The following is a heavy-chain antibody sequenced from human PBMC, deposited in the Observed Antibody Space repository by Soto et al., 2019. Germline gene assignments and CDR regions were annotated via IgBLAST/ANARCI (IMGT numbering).Heavy chain of an antibody. J-gene: IGHJ4*02. CDR3: ARSARVVTTLLYYFDY. CDR1: GFTFSSYA. D-gene: IGHD3-3*01. CDR2: ISYDGSNK. V-gene: IGHV3-30-3*01. Sequence: GGSLRLSCAASGFTFSSYAMHWVRQAPGKGLEWVAVISYDGSNKYYADSVKGRFTISRDNSKNSLYLQMNSLRDEDTAVYYCARSARVVTTLLYYFDYWGQGALVTVSS.